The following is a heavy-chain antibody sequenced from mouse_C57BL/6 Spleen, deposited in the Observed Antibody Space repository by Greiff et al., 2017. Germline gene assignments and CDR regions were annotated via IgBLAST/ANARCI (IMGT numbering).Heavy chain of an antibody. CDR2: IYPGRGST. V-gene: IGHV1-55*01. J-gene: IGHJ4*01. CDR1: GYTFTSYW. D-gene: IGHD5-1*01. Sequence: QVQLQQPGAELVKPGASVKMSCKASGYTFTSYWITWVKQRPGQGLEWIGDIYPGRGSTNYNEKFKSKATLTVDTSSSTAYMQRSSLTSEDSAVYDCARGEGGVRAMDDWGQGTAVTASS. CDR3: ARGEGGVRAMDD.